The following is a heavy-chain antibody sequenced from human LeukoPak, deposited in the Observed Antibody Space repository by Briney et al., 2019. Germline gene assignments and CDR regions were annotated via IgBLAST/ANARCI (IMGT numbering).Heavy chain of an antibody. J-gene: IGHJ4*02. CDR3: ARAQDYGSGSYYNGNYYFDY. Sequence: NTNYAQKLQGRVTMTTDTSTSTAYMELRSLRSDDTAVYYCARAQDYGSGSYYNGNYYFDYWGQGTLVTVSS. CDR2: NT. V-gene: IGHV1-18*01. D-gene: IGHD3-10*01.